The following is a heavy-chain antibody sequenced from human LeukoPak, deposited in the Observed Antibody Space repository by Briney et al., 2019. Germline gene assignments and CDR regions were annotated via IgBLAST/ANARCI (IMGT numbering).Heavy chain of an antibody. CDR2: ISSSSSTI. CDR1: GFTFSSYS. D-gene: IGHD7-27*01. Sequence: GGSLRLSCAASGFTFSSYSMNWVRQAPGKGLEWVSYISSSSSTIYYADSVKGRFTISRDNSKNTLYLQMNSLRAEDTAVYYCARDSSNWGSYYFDYWGQGTLVTVSS. J-gene: IGHJ4*02. V-gene: IGHV3-48*01. CDR3: ARDSSNWGSYYFDY.